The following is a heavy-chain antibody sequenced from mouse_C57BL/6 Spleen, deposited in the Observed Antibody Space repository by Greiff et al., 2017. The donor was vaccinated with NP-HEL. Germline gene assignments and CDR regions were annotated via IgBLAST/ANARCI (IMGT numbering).Heavy chain of an antibody. J-gene: IGHJ2*01. V-gene: IGHV1-81*01. CDR3: ARPPITTLVAPYFDY. CDR1: GYTFTSYG. D-gene: IGHD1-1*01. Sequence: VQLQQSGAELARPGASVKLSCKASGYTFTSYGISWVKQRTGQGLEWIGEIYPRSGNTYYNEKFKGKATLTADKSSSTAYMELRILTSADSSVYFCARPPITTLVAPYFDYWGQGTTLTVSS. CDR2: IYPRSGNT.